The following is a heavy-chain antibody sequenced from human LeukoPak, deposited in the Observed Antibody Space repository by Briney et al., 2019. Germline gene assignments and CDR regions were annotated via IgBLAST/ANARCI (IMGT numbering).Heavy chain of an antibody. CDR2: ISYDGSNK. J-gene: IGHJ4*02. D-gene: IGHD6-13*01. CDR1: GLTFSIYA. CDR3: ARAVGAAAVDY. Sequence: GGSLRLSCAPSGLTFSIYAIHSVRQAPGKGLEWVAVISYDGSNKYYADSVKGRFTISRDNSKNTLYLQMNSLRAEDTAVYYCARAVGAAAVDYWGQGTLVTVSS. V-gene: IGHV3-30*04.